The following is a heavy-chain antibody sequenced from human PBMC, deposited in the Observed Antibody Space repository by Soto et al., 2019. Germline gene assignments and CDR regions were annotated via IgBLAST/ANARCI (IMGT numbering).Heavy chain of an antibody. CDR2: IYSGGAT. V-gene: IGHV3-66*01. J-gene: IGHJ4*02. D-gene: IGHD3-22*01. CDR3: ARDFYDSSGYYSPFDY. Sequence: GGSLRLSCAASGFTVSSNYMSWVRQAPGKGLEWVSVIYSGGATYYADSVKGRFTISRDNAKNSLYLQMNSLRAEDTAVYYCARDFYDSSGYYSPFDYWGQGTLVTVSS. CDR1: GFTVSSNY.